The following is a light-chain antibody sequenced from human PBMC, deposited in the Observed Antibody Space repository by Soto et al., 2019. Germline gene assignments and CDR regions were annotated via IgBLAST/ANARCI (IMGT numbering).Light chain of an antibody. J-gene: IGKJ2*01. CDR1: QSVSSTH. Sequence: EIVWTQSPGTRSLSPGGRATGSCRARQSVSSTHLASYQQEPGKAPWLFIYGASRGAAGIPDRFSGSRSGTDIPPTLSRLEPEDFAIHLCQQHGRTQKLTSGQGTKVDIK. CDR2: GAS. V-gene: IGKV3-20*01. CDR3: QQHGRTQKLT.